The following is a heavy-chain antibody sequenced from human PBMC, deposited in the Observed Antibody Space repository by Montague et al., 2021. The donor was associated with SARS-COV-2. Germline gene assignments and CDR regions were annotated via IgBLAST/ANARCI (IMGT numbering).Heavy chain of an antibody. CDR1: GGSISSSSYY. D-gene: IGHD3-16*02. CDR2: IYYSGST. J-gene: IGHJ5*02. Sequence: SETLSLTCTVSGGSISSSSYYWGWIRQPPGKGLEWIGSIYYSGSTYYNPSLKSRVTISVDTSKNQFSLELRSVTAADTAAYYCARLGFVELWLNLGWFDPWGQGTLVTVSS. CDR3: ARLGFVELWLNLGWFDP. V-gene: IGHV4-39*01.